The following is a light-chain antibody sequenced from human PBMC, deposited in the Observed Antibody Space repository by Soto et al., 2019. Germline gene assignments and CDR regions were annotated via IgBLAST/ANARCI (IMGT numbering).Light chain of an antibody. V-gene: IGLV1-47*01. CDR1: ISNIGTNY. CDR2: RDN. Sequence: QSVLTQPPSVSGTPGQRLTISCSGGISNIGTNYVHWFQQLPGTAPKVLSNRDNQRPSGVPDRFSGSKSGTSASLAISGLQSEDEAEYYCAAWDDTVRSYVFGTGTKLTVL. CDR3: AAWDDTVRSYV. J-gene: IGLJ1*01.